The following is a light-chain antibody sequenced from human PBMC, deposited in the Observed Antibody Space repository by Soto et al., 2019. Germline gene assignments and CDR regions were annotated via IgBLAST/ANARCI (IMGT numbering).Light chain of an antibody. V-gene: IGKV1-39*01. CDR3: QQSYTTPST. Sequence: DIQMTQSPSSLSASVGDRVTISCRASLRISSYLNWYQQKPGKAPQVLIYGVFSLQSGVPSRFSGSGTGTDFTLTISSLQPEDFATYYCQQSYTTPSTFGQGTRLEIK. CDR1: LRISSY. J-gene: IGKJ5*01. CDR2: GVF.